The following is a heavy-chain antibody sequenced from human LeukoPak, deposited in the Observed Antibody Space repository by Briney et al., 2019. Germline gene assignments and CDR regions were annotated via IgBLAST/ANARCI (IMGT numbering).Heavy chain of an antibody. J-gene: IGHJ6*02. V-gene: IGHV1-69*04. D-gene: IGHD3-10*01. CDR1: GGTFSSYA. CDR2: IIPILGIA. Sequence: SVKVSCKASGGTFSSYAISWVRQAPGQGLEWMGRIIPILGIANYAQKFQGRVTITADKSTSTAYMKLGSLRSEDTAVYYCARDRSYGSGRIPYYYYGMDVWGQGTTVTVSS. CDR3: ARDRSYGSGRIPYYYYGMDV.